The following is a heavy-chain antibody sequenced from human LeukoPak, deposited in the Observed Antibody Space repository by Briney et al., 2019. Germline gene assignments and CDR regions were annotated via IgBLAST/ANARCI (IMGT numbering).Heavy chain of an antibody. CDR1: GGSISSSNW. Sequence: SGTLSLTCAVSGGSISSSNWWSWVRQPPGKGLEWIGEIYYSGSAKYNPSLKSRVTISVDKSKNQFSLNLSSVTAADTAVYYCAKSNGYGLIDIWGQGTMVTVSS. V-gene: IGHV4-4*02. CDR3: AKSNGYGLIDI. D-gene: IGHD3-10*01. J-gene: IGHJ3*01. CDR2: IYYSGSA.